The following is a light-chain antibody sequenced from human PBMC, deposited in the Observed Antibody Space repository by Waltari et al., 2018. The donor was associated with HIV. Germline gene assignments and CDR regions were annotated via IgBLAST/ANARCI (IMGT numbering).Light chain of an antibody. J-gene: IGLJ1*01. CDR1: SGNIATNY. V-gene: IGLV6-57*01. CDR2: DND. Sequence: FMLTQPHSVSDSPGKTIRVSCARSSGNIATNYVQWYQQRPGARPTSILFDNDQRPSGVPDLFSGSINSSSNSASLIISELQSENEADYFCQSYDANSRVFGSGTKVTVL. CDR3: QSYDANSRV.